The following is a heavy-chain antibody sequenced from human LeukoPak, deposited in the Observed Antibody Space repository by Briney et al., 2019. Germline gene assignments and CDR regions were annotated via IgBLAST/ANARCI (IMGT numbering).Heavy chain of an antibody. D-gene: IGHD3-10*01. CDR1: GFTFSDYY. CDR3: AREATMVRGVLYYYGMDV. J-gene: IGHJ6*02. Sequence: GGSLRLSCAASGFTFSDYYMSWIRQAPGKGLEWVSYISSSGSTIYYADSVKGRFTISRDNAKNSLYLQMNSLRAEDTAVYYCAREATMVRGVLYYYGMDVWGQGTLVTVSS. CDR2: ISSSGSTI. V-gene: IGHV3-11*01.